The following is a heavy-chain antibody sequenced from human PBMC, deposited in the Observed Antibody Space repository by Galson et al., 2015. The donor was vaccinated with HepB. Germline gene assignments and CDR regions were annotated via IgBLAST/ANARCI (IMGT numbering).Heavy chain of an antibody. V-gene: IGHV1-18*04. CDR3: ARDVPITGTTGGWFDP. Sequence: SVKVSCKASGYTFTSYGISWVRQAPGQGLEWMGWISAYNGNTNYAQKLQGRVTMTTDTSTSTAYMELRSLRSDDTAVYYCARDVPITGTTGGWFDPWGQGTTVTVSS. D-gene: IGHD1-7*01. CDR1: GYTFTSYG. CDR2: ISAYNGNT. J-gene: IGHJ5*01.